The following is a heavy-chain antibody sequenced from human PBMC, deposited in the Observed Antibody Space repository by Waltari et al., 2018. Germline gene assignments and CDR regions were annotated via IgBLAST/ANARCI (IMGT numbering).Heavy chain of an antibody. CDR1: GFTFSNYA. Sequence: EVQLLESGGGLVQPGGSLRLSCAASGFTFSNYAMSWVRQAPGKGLGWVSGISGRGDNTFDVDSVKGRFTISRDNSKNTLYLQMNSLRAEDTVVYYCAKHLTLVRGIGPYFDYWGQGTLVTVSS. D-gene: IGHD3-10*01. CDR3: AKHLTLVRGIGPYFDY. CDR2: ISGRGDNT. V-gene: IGHV3-23*01. J-gene: IGHJ4*02.